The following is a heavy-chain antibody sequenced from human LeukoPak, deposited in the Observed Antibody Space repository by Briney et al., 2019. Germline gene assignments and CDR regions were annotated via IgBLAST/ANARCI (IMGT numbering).Heavy chain of an antibody. V-gene: IGHV3-23*01. CDR2: ISGSGGST. J-gene: IGHJ4*02. CDR1: GFTFSSYS. D-gene: IGHD3-22*01. Sequence: PGGSLRLSCAASGFTFSSYSMMWVRQAPGKGLEWVSAISGSGGSTYYADSVKGRFTISRDNSNNTLYLQMNSLRAEDTAVYYCAKEITMIVVNTLPRLDYWGQGTLVTVSS. CDR3: AKEITMIVVNTLPRLDY.